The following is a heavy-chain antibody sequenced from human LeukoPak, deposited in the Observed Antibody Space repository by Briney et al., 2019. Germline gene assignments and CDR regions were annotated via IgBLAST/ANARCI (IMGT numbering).Heavy chain of an antibody. D-gene: IGHD6-19*01. CDR2: INHGGST. CDR3: ARSIAVAGRGGYYFDY. J-gene: IGHJ4*02. CDR1: GGSFSGYY. V-gene: IGHV4-34*01. Sequence: SETLSLTCAVYGGSFSGYYWSWIRQPPGKGLEWIGEINHGGSTNYNPALKSRVNIPVDTSKNQFSLKLSSVTAADTAVYYCARSIAVAGRGGYYFDYWGQGTLVTVSS.